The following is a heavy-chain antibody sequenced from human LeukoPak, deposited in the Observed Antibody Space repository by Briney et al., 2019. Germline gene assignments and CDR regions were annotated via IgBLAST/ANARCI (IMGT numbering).Heavy chain of an antibody. V-gene: IGHV1-18*01. J-gene: IGHJ4*02. D-gene: IGHD2-15*01. CDR2: ISDYNGNT. CDR1: GYPFTSYG. Sequence: ASVKVSCKSSGYPFTSYGISWVRQAPGQGLEWMGWISDYNGNTNYAQKLQGRVTMTTDSSTSTAYMELRSLRSDDTAVYYCAKVAATSVDYWGQGTLVTVSS. CDR3: AKVAATSVDY.